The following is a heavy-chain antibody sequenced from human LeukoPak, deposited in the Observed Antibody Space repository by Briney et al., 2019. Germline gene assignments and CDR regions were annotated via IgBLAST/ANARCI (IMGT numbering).Heavy chain of an antibody. CDR1: GYTFSSYG. Sequence: ASVKVSCKASGYTFSSYGISWVRQAPGQGLEWMGWISIYSGNTRYIEDLQGRLTMTTDTSTNTAYMELSSLRSEDTAVYYCARDSYGYYYDSSGYYGYDYWGQGTLVTVPS. CDR3: ARDSYGYYYDSSGYYGYDY. D-gene: IGHD3-22*01. J-gene: IGHJ4*02. CDR2: ISIYSGNT. V-gene: IGHV1-18*01.